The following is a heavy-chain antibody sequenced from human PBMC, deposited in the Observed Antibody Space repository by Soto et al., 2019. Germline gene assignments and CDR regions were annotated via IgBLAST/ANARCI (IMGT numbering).Heavy chain of an antibody. V-gene: IGHV4-59*11. Sequence: SETLSLTCTVSGDYISSHYWIWIRQPPGKGLELIGYIYYNGNTKYNPSLRSRVTISLDTSKNQFSLNLSSVTAADTAVYYCARDNFHDSWRGFDPWGQGTLVTVSS. D-gene: IGHD3-3*01. J-gene: IGHJ5*02. CDR2: IYYNGNT. CDR1: GDYISSHY. CDR3: ARDNFHDSWRGFDP.